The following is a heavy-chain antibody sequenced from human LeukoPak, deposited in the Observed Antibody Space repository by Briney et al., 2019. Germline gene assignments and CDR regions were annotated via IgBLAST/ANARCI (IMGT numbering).Heavy chain of an antibody. J-gene: IGHJ4*02. CDR3: AKADTAMALVTY. V-gene: IGHV3-23*01. Sequence: GGSLRLSCAPSGVTFNSHATNWVRQAPGKGLDWVSGISGSGGSSYYADSVRARFTISRDNSKYTLYLQMNSLRADSSVLPYCAKADTAMALVTYWGQGTLVTVSS. CDR1: GVTFNSHA. D-gene: IGHD5-18*01. CDR2: ISGSGGSS.